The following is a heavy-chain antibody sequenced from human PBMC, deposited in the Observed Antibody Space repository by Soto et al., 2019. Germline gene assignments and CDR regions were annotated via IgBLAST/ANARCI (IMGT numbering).Heavy chain of an antibody. D-gene: IGHD5-12*01. CDR1: GGSFSGYY. CDR3: ARGAPWLRRTPLDY. Sequence: QVQLQQWGAGLLKPSETLSLTCAVYGGSFSGYYWSWIRQPPGKGLEWIGEINHSGSTNYNPSLKRRVTISVDTSKNQFSLKLSSVTAADTAVYYCARGAPWLRRTPLDYWGQGTLVTVSS. V-gene: IGHV4-34*01. CDR2: INHSGST. J-gene: IGHJ4*02.